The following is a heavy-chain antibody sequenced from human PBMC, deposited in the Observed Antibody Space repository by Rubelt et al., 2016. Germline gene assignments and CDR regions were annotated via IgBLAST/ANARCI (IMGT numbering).Heavy chain of an antibody. V-gene: IGHV4-61*01. CDR3: ARGSPGDY. Sequence: QVQLQESGPGLVKPSETLSLTCTVSGGSVSSGSHYWGWIRQPPGKGLEWIGYIYYSGSTYYNPSLKSRVTMSVDTSKNPCSRKVSSLTAADTAVYYCARGSPGDYWGQGTLVIVSP. CDR1: GGSVSSGSHY. J-gene: IGHJ4*02. CDR2: IYYSGST.